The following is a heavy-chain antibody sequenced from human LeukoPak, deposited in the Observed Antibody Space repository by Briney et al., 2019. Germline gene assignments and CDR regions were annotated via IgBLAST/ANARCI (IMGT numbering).Heavy chain of an antibody. J-gene: IGHJ4*02. CDR3: ARDAKSGGYEFDY. V-gene: IGHV3-64*01. CDR1: GFTFSSYA. Sequence: GGSLRLSCAASGFTFSSYAMHWVRQAPGKGLEYVSAISSNGGSTYYANSVKGRFTISRDNSKNTLYLQMGSLRAEDMAVYYCARDAKSGGYEFDYWGQGTLVTVSS. CDR2: ISSNGGST. D-gene: IGHD5-12*01.